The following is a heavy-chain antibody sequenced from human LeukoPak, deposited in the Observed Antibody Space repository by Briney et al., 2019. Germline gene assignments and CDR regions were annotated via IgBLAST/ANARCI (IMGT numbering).Heavy chain of an antibody. D-gene: IGHD1-26*01. CDR1: GFTFSSYS. V-gene: IGHV3-48*01. Sequence: GGSLGLSCAASGFTFSSYSMNWVRQAPGKGLEWVSYISSSSTTIYYADPVKGRFTISRDNAKKSLYLQMNSLRAEDTAVYYCARGSGSYLYWGQGTLVTVSS. CDR2: ISSSSTTI. CDR3: ARGSGSYLY. J-gene: IGHJ4*02.